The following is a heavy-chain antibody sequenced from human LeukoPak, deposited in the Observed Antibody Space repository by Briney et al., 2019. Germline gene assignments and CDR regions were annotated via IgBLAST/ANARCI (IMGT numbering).Heavy chain of an antibody. CDR2: LNPNSGGA. CDR1: GYTFTGYY. Sequence: SVKVSCKASGYTFTGYYMHWVRHAPGQGLKWLGLLNPNSGGAKYVQKVQVRVTMTRDTSIRTAYMELSGLKSDDTAVYYCARDHGAYVQYNWFDPWGQGTLVTVSS. J-gene: IGHJ5*02. D-gene: IGHD4-17*01. V-gene: IGHV1-2*02. CDR3: ARDHGAYVQYNWFDP.